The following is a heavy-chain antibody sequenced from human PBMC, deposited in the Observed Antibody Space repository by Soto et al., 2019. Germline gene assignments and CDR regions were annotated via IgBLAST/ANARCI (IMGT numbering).Heavy chain of an antibody. D-gene: IGHD3-3*01. Sequence: ASVKVSCKASGGTFSSYGISWVRQAPGQGLEWMGRISADNGNTNYAQKLQGRVTMTTDTSTSTAYMELRSLRSDDTAVYYCARYNDDFWSGYYSFDPWGQGTLVTVSS. J-gene: IGHJ5*02. V-gene: IGHV1-18*01. CDR1: GGTFSSYG. CDR3: ARYNDDFWSGYYSFDP. CDR2: ISADNGNT.